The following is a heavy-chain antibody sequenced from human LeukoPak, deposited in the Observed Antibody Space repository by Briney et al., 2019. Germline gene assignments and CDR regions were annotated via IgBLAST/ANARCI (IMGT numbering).Heavy chain of an antibody. Sequence: GGSLRLSCVASGFTFSSYGMHWVRQAPGKGLEWVAGISYDEMYQYYADSVKGRFTISRDNSKNTLFLQMNSLRAEDTAIYYCAKDRDYYGSGSDYWGQGTLVTVSS. J-gene: IGHJ4*02. CDR3: AKDRDYYGSGSDY. CDR2: ISYDEMYQ. V-gene: IGHV3-30*18. CDR1: GFTFSSYG. D-gene: IGHD3-10*01.